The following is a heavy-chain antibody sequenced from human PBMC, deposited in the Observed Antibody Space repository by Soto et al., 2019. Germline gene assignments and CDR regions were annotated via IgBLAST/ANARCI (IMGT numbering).Heavy chain of an antibody. CDR1: GYSFTSYW. D-gene: IGHD1-7*01. V-gene: IGHV5-51*01. CDR3: ARHQLPYYYYYGMDV. J-gene: IGHJ6*02. Sequence: ESLKISCKGSGYSFTSYWIGWVRQMPGKGLEWMGIIYPGDSDTRYSPSFQGQVTISADKSISTAYLQWSSLKASDTAMYYCARHQLPYYYYYGMDVWGQGTTVTVSS. CDR2: IYPGDSDT.